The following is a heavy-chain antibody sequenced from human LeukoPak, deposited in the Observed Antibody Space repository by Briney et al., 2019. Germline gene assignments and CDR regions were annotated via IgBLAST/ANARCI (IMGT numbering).Heavy chain of an antibody. CDR3: ARDGGRRYQLLRYNWFDL. CDR2: IIPIFGTA. D-gene: IGHD2-2*01. Sequence: SVKVSCKASGGTFSSYAISWVRQAPGQGLEWMGGIIPIFGTANYAQKFQGRVTITTDESTSTAYMELSSLRSEDTAVYYCARDGGRRYQLLRYNWFDLWGQGTLVTVSS. V-gene: IGHV1-69*05. CDR1: GGTFSSYA. J-gene: IGHJ5*02.